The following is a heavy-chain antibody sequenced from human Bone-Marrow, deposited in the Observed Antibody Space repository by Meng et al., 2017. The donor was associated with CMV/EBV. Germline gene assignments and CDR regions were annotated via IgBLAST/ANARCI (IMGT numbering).Heavy chain of an antibody. D-gene: IGHD5-12*01. J-gene: IGHJ5*02. CDR2: IYYSGST. V-gene: IGHV4-59*12. Sequence: SETLSLTCTVSGGSISSYYWSWIRQPPGKGLEWIGYIYYSGSTNYNPSLKSRVTISVDTSKNQFPLKLSSVTAADTAVYYCARGVGHGYDFAFDPWGQGTLVTVSS. CDR3: ARGVGHGYDFAFDP. CDR1: GGSISSYY.